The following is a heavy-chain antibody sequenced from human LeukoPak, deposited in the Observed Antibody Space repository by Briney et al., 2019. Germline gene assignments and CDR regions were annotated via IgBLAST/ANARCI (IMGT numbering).Heavy chain of an antibody. CDR2: TSKDGSDT. V-gene: IGHV3-74*01. Sequence: GGSLRLSCVASGFTFSDFWMHWVRQAPGKGPEWLSRTSKDGSDTFYADAAKGRFTASRDNATNTVYLQVTNVRPEDTALYHCARGGYSGSYYRFSWGQGTLVTVAS. J-gene: IGHJ4*02. CDR3: ARGGYSGSYYRFS. D-gene: IGHD6-25*01. CDR1: GFTFSDFW.